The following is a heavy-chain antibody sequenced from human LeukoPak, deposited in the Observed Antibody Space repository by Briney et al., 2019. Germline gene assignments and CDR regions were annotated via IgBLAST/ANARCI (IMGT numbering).Heavy chain of an antibody. CDR3: ARDRIAAAYTDY. V-gene: IGHV1-2*02. D-gene: IGHD6-13*01. CDR2: FNPNSGGT. CDR1: GYTFTGYY. J-gene: IGHJ4*02. Sequence: ASVKVSCKASGYTFTGYYMHWVRQAPGQGLEWMGWFNPNSGGTIYAQKFQGRVTMTRDTSISTAYMELSSLRSDDTAVYYCARDRIAAAYTDYWGQGTLVTVSS.